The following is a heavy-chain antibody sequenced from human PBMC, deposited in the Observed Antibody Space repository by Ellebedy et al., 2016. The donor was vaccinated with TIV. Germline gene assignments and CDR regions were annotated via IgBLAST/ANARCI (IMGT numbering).Heavy chain of an antibody. CDR2: ISYDGSNK. Sequence: GESLKISCAASGFTFSSYAMHWVRQAPGKGLEWVAVISYDGSNKYYADSVKGRFTISRDNSKNTLYLQMNSLRAEDTAVYYCATVRGEGSWGQGTLVTVSP. V-gene: IGHV3-30-3*01. D-gene: IGHD3-10*01. CDR1: GFTFSSYA. J-gene: IGHJ5*02. CDR3: ATVRGEGS.